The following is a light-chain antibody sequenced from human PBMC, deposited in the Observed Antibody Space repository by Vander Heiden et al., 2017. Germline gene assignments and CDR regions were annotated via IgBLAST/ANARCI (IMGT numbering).Light chain of an antibody. CDR3: QHSDSPPYS. J-gene: IGKJ2*03. Sequence: DIQMTQSPSSLSASVGDRVTITCRASQSISTYLHWYQQKPGKAPNLLIYGASSLQSGVPSRFSGSGSGTDFTLTISRLQPEDFATYYCQHSDSPPYSFGLGTNLDIK. V-gene: IGKV1-39*01. CDR1: QSISTY. CDR2: GAS.